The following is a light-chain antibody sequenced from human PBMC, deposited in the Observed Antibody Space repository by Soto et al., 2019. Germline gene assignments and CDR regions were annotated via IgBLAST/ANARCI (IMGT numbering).Light chain of an antibody. V-gene: IGLV2-14*01. CDR2: DVT. CDR1: TSDVGGYNY. Sequence: QSVLTQPASVSGSPGQSLTISCTGTTSDVGGYNYVSWYQQYPGKAPKLMISDVTNRPSGVSNRFSGSKSGNTASLTISGLQAEDEADYYCSSYTTTSTPHVVFGGGTKLTVL. CDR3: SSYTTTSTPHVV. J-gene: IGLJ2*01.